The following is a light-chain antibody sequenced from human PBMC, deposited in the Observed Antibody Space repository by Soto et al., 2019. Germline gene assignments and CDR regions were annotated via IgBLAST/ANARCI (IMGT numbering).Light chain of an antibody. J-gene: IGKJ5*01. V-gene: IGKV3-20*01. CDR1: QGVGSKY. CDR2: AAS. CDR3: QQNANLPGIT. Sequence: EIALTQSPGTLSLSPGERATLSCQASQGVGSKYLAWYQQKPGQAPRLLIYAASTRATGIPYRFSGSGSGTNFAFTITFRESERFAVYYCQQNANLPGITFGQGTRRDIK.